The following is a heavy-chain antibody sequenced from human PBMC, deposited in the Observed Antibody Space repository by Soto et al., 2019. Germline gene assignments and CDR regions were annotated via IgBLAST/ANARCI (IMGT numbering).Heavy chain of an antibody. J-gene: IGHJ4*01. D-gene: IGHD3-10*01. CDR2: IYYSGST. Sequence: SETLSLTCTVSGGSISSGGYYWSWIRQPPGKGLEWTGYIYYSGSTNYNPSLKSRITISVDTSKNQFSLNLISVTAADTAVYYCARMHYFGSGKPNDYWGQGTLVTVSS. CDR1: GGSISSGGYY. V-gene: IGHV4-30-4*01. CDR3: ARMHYFGSGKPNDY.